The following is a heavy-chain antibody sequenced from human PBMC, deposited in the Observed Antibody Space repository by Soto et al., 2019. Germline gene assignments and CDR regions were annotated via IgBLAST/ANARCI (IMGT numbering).Heavy chain of an antibody. Sequence: TSETLSLTCTVSGDSFSSSSYYRGWIRQPPGKGLEWIGSIYYSGKTYYNPSLKSRVTISVDTSKNQFSLKLSSVTAADTAIYYCARGSTATADRRDAFDIWGQGTMVTVSS. J-gene: IGHJ3*02. CDR1: GDSFSSSSYY. CDR3: ARGSTATADRRDAFDI. CDR2: IYYSGKT. D-gene: IGHD4-17*01. V-gene: IGHV4-39*01.